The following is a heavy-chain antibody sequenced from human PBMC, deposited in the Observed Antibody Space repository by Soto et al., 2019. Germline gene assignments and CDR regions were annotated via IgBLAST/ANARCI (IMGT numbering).Heavy chain of an antibody. CDR2: IYPGDSDT. D-gene: IGHD6-13*01. CDR3: ARRSSSPYYHYGMAV. J-gene: IGHJ6*02. CDR1: GYSFTSYW. Sequence: GESLKISCKGSGYSFTSYWIGWVRQMPGKGLEWMGIIYPGDSDTRYSPSFQGQVTISADKSISTAYLQWSSLKASDTAMYYCARRSSSPYYHYGMAVWGQGTSVTVSS. V-gene: IGHV5-51*01.